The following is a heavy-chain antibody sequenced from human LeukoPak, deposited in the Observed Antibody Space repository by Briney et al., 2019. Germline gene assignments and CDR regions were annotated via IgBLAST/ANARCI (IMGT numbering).Heavy chain of an antibody. CDR3: ARGYWYYYDSSGYDY. CDR1: GGSISSSSYY. J-gene: IGHJ4*02. Sequence: KPSETLSLACTVSGGSISSSSYYWGWIRQPPGKGVEWIGSIYYSGSTCYNPSLKSRVTISVDTSKNQFSLKLSSVTAADKAVYYCARGYWYYYDSSGYDYWGQGTLVTVSS. V-gene: IGHV4-39*07. D-gene: IGHD3-22*01. CDR2: IYYSGST.